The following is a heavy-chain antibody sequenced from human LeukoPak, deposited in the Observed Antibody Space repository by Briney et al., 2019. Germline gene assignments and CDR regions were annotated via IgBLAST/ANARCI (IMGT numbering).Heavy chain of an antibody. J-gene: IGHJ6*03. Sequence: ASVKVSCKASGYTFTGYYMHWVRQAPGQGLEWMGWISPNSGGTNYAQKFQGRVTMTRDTSISTAYMELSRLRSDDTAVYYCARGNYVVYYYYMDVWGKGTTVTVSS. V-gene: IGHV1-2*02. D-gene: IGHD1-7*01. CDR2: ISPNSGGT. CDR3: ARGNYVVYYYYMDV. CDR1: GYTFTGYY.